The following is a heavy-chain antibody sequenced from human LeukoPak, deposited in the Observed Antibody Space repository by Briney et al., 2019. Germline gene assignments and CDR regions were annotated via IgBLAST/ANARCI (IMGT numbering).Heavy chain of an antibody. CDR2: MTAYNGNK. V-gene: IGHV1-18*01. CDR1: GYTFTNYG. D-gene: IGHD4-17*01. J-gene: IGHJ4*02. Sequence: GASVKVSCKASGYTFTNYGITWVRQAPGQGLEWMGWMTAYNGNKDYAQKFQGRVTMTTDTSTSTAYMELRSLRSDDTAVYYCARSTVTTPLAGYWGQGTLVTVSS. CDR3: ARSTVTTPLAGY.